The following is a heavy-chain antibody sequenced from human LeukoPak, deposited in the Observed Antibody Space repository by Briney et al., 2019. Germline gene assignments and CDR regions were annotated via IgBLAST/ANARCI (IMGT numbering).Heavy chain of an antibody. Sequence: SETLSLTCAVYGGSFSGYYWSWIRQPPGKRLEWIGDINHSGSANYNASLKSRGTISVDTSKIQFSLKLSSVTAVDTGVYYCARSNVQLWLRGWFDPWGQGTLVTVSS. J-gene: IGHJ5*02. D-gene: IGHD5-18*01. CDR2: INHSGSA. CDR1: GGSFSGYY. CDR3: ARSNVQLWLRGWFDP. V-gene: IGHV4-34*01.